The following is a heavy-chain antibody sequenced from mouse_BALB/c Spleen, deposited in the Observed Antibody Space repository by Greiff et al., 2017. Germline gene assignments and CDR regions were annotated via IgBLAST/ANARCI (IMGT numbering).Heavy chain of an antibody. CDR2: IDPYNGGT. J-gene: IGHJ3*01. Sequence: EVQGVESGPELVKPGASVKVSCKASGYSFTDYNMYWVKQSHGKSLEWIGYIDPYNGGTSYNQKFKGKATLTVDKSSSTAFMHLNSLTSEDSAVYYCAREGITTGAWFAYWGQGTLVTVSA. D-gene: IGHD2-4*01. CDR3: AREGITTGAWFAY. CDR1: GYSFTDYN. V-gene: IGHV1S135*01.